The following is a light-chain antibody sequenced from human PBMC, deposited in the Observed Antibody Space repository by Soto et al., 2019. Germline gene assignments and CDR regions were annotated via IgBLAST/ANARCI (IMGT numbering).Light chain of an antibody. Sequence: SYVLTQPPSVSVAPGQTATITCGGNKIASYSVHWCQQKPGQAPLLVVYDDDDRPSGIPERFSGSNSGNTATLTISRVEAGDEADYYCQVWDDDHAVFGGGTQLTVL. V-gene: IGLV3-21*02. CDR1: KIASYS. CDR3: QVWDDDHAV. J-gene: IGLJ7*01. CDR2: DDD.